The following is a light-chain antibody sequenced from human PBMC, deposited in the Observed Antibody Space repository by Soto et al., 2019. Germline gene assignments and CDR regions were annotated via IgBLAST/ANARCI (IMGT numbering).Light chain of an antibody. Sequence: QSALTQPASVSGPPGQSITISCTGTSNDIGGFNYVSWYQQHPGKAPKLIIYEVSNRPSGVSNRFSGSKSGNTASLTISGLQTEDEADYYCSSSTISSTLDVFGTGTKLTVL. CDR1: SNDIGGFNY. J-gene: IGLJ1*01. CDR2: EVS. V-gene: IGLV2-14*01. CDR3: SSSTISSTLDV.